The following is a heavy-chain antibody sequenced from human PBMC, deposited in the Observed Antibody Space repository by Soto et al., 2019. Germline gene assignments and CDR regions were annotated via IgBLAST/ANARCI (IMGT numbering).Heavy chain of an antibody. CDR2: IYPGDSDT. CDR1: GYNFDTYW. Sequence: PGESLKISCNGSGYNFDTYWIGWVRQMPGKGLEWMGIIYPGDSDTRYSPSFQGQVTISADKSISTAYLQWSSLQASDTAIYYCARQGRCSSTSCYTGANFYYYGMDVWGQGPRSPSP. J-gene: IGHJ6*02. V-gene: IGHV5-51*01. CDR3: ARQGRCSSTSCYTGANFYYYGMDV. D-gene: IGHD2-2*02.